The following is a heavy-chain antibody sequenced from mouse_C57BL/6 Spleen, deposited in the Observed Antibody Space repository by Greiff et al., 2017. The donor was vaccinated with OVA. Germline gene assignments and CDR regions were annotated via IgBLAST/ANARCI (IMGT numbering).Heavy chain of an antibody. CDR2: IDPNGGGT. CDR1: GYTFTSYW. CDR3: ANDGYFLFAY. Sequence: VQLQQPGAELVKPGASVKLSCKASGYTFTSYWMHWVKQRPGGGLGWLGRIDPNGGGTKYNEKFNSKATLTVDKPSSTAYMQLSSLTSEDSAVYFCANDGYFLFAYWGQGTLVTVSA. V-gene: IGHV1-72*01. D-gene: IGHD2-3*01. J-gene: IGHJ3*01.